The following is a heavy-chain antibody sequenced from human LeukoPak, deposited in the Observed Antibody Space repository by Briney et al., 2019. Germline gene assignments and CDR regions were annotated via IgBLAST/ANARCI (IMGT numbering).Heavy chain of an antibody. CDR1: GGSFSGYY. CDR2: INHSVST. CDR3: ARSAYYYVSSGPYRSFDY. Sequence: SETLSLTRAVYGGSFSGYYWSWIRHPPGKGLEWIWEINHSVSTNYNPSLKSRATISVDASKNQFSLKLSSVTAADTAVYYCARSAYYYVSSGPYRSFDYWGQGTLVTVSS. D-gene: IGHD3-22*01. V-gene: IGHV4-34*01. J-gene: IGHJ4*02.